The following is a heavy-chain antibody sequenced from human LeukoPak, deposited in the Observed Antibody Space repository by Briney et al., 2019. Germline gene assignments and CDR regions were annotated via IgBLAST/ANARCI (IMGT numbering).Heavy chain of an antibody. CDR2: INHSGST. D-gene: IGHD5-18*01. Sequence: PSETLSLTCAVYGGSFSGYYWSWIRQPPGKGLEWIGEINHSGSTNYNPSLKSRVTISVDTSKNQFSLKLSSVTAADTAVYYCASRLVVDTAIGGDYWGQGTLVTVSS. CDR3: ASRLVVDTAIGGDY. J-gene: IGHJ4*02. CDR1: GGSFSGYY. V-gene: IGHV4-34*01.